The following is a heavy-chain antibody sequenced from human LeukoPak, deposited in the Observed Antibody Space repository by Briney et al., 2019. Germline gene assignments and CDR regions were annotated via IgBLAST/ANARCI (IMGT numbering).Heavy chain of an antibody. D-gene: IGHD1-26*01. CDR3: ARVGNQWELPAEDFDY. CDR1: GFTFSSYS. Sequence: GGSLRLSCAASGFTFSSYSMNWVRQAPGKGLEWVSSISSSSSYIYYADSVKGRFTISRDNAKNSLYLQMNSLRAEDTAVYYCARVGNQWELPAEDFDYWGQGTLVTVSS. J-gene: IGHJ4*02. CDR2: ISSSSSYI. V-gene: IGHV3-21*01.